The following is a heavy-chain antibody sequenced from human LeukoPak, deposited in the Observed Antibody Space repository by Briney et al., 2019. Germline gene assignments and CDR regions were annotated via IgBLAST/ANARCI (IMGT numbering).Heavy chain of an antibody. J-gene: IGHJ4*02. V-gene: IGHV3-48*02. D-gene: IGHD4-17*01. CDR1: GFTFSSYD. CDR3: ARGKIGYYYGDYDGY. CDR2: ISTISSTK. Sequence: GGSLRLSCAASGFTFSSYDMNCVRQAPGKGLEWVSYISTISSTKYYADSVKARFTISRDNAKNSLYLQMHSLRDEDTAVYYCARGKIGYYYGDYDGYWGQGTLVTVSS.